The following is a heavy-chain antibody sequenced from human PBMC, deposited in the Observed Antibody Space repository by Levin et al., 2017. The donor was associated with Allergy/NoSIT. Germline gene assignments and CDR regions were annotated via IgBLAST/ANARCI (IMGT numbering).Heavy chain of an antibody. V-gene: IGHV3-48*01. CDR2: IVSSSSII. D-gene: IGHD6-13*01. J-gene: IGHJ6*03. CDR1: GFTFDTYS. Sequence: GGSLRLSCAASGFTFDTYSMNWVRQAPGKGLEWVSYIVSSSSIIEYADSVKGRFTISRDNAKNSLYLQMHSLRVEDTAVYYCARRNQIAAAGSNNYYYYMDVWGKGTTVTVSS. CDR3: ARRNQIAAAGSNNYYYYMDV.